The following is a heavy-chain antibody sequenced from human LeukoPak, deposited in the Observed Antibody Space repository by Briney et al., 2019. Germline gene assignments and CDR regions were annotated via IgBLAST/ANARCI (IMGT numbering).Heavy chain of an antibody. CDR2: IYYSGTT. V-gene: IGHV4-39*07. D-gene: IGHD3-22*01. Sequence: SETLSLTCTVSGGSISSSSYYWGWIRQPPGKGLEWIGSIYYSGTTYYNPSFKSRVTISVDTSKNQFSLKLSSVPAADTAVYFCARGPYSYDSSGAFDIWGQGTMVTVSS. CDR3: ARGPYSYDSSGAFDI. CDR1: GGSISSSSYY. J-gene: IGHJ3*02.